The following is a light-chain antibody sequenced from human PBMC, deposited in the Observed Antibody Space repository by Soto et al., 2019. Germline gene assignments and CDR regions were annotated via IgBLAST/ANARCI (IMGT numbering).Light chain of an antibody. CDR3: QQNHLYPLT. J-gene: IGKJ4*01. V-gene: IGKV1-16*02. Sequence: DIQMTQSPSSLSASVGDRITITCRASRGLSNHLVWLQQKPGEAPKSLIYGASNLQSGVPSKFSGSGSGSECTLTISSLQPEDVATYYCQQNHLYPLTFGGGTKVEI. CDR1: RGLSNH. CDR2: GAS.